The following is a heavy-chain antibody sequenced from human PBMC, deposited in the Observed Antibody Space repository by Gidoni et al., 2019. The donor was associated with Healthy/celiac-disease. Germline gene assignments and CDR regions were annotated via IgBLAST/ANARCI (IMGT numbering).Heavy chain of an antibody. D-gene: IGHD6-19*01. CDR1: GFTFSSYS. V-gene: IGHV3-48*01. CDR2: ISSSSSTI. Sequence: EVQLVESGGGLVQPGGSLRLSCAASGFTFSSYSMNWFRQAPGKGLEWVSYISSSSSTIYYADSVKGRFTISRDNAKNSLYLQMNSLRAEDTAVYYCARDGYSSGWELDYWGQGTLVTVAS. CDR3: ARDGYSSGWELDY. J-gene: IGHJ4*02.